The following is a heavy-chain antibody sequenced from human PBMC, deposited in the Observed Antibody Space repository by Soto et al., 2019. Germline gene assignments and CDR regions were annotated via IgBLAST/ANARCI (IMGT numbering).Heavy chain of an antibody. V-gene: IGHV3-21*01. CDR2: ISSSSSYI. D-gene: IGHD2-2*01. CDR3: ARDNYCSSTSCPVRYYYYYYMDV. Sequence: EVQLVESGGGLVKPGGSLRLSCAASGFTFSSYSMNWVRQAPGKGLEWVSSISSSSSYIYYADSVKGRFTISRDNAKNPLYLQMNSLRAEDTAVYYCARDNYCSSTSCPVRYYYYYYMDVWGKGTTVTVSS. J-gene: IGHJ6*03. CDR1: GFTFSSYS.